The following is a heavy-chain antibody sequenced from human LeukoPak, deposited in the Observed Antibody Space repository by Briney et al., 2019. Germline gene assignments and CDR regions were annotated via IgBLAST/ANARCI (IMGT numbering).Heavy chain of an antibody. V-gene: IGHV1-18*01. Sequence: ASVKVSCKASGYTFTSFGITWMRQAPGQGLEWMGWISAYNGNTNYAQKLQGRVTVTTDTSTTTAYMELRSLRSDDTAVYYCARSGEGSSWYSMEGFDYWGQGTLVTVSS. CDR1: GYTFTSFG. D-gene: IGHD6-13*01. J-gene: IGHJ4*02. CDR2: ISAYNGNT. CDR3: ARSGEGSSWYSMEGFDY.